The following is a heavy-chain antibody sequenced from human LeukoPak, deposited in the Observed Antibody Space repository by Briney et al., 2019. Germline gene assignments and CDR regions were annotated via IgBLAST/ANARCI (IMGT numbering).Heavy chain of an antibody. V-gene: IGHV4-34*01. Sequence: SETLSLTCAVYGGSFSGYYWSWIRQPPGKGLEWIGEINHSGSTNYNPSLKSRVTISVDTSKNQFSLKLSSVTAADTAVYYCARQGPTWGYYYYMDVWGKGTTVTVSS. CDR1: GGSFSGYY. J-gene: IGHJ6*03. CDR3: ARQGPTWGYYYYMDV. CDR2: INHSGST. D-gene: IGHD3-16*01.